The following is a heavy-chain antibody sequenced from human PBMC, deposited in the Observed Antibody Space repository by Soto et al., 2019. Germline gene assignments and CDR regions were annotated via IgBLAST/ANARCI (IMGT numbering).Heavy chain of an antibody. CDR3: ARTRAYSDYGLAY. CDR2: IYYSGST. D-gene: IGHD5-12*01. CDR1: GGSISSYY. V-gene: IGHV4-59*08. Sequence: PSETLSLTCTVSGGSISSYYWTWIRQPPGKGLEWIGYIYYSGSTNYNPSLKSRVTISLDTSKNQFSLKLSSVTAADTAVYYCARTRAYSDYGLAYWGQGTLVTVSS. J-gene: IGHJ4*02.